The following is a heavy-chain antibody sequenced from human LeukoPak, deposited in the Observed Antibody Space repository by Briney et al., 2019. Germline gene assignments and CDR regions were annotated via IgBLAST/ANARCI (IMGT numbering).Heavy chain of an antibody. V-gene: IGHV3-30*04. J-gene: IGHJ4*02. Sequence: QPGRSLRLSCAASGFTFSSYAMHWVRQAPGKGLEWVAVISYDGSNKYYADSVKGRFTISRDNAKNSLYLQMNSLRAEDTAVYYCARDHNFETGGFDYWGQGTLVTVSS. D-gene: IGHD1-26*01. CDR1: GFTFSSYA. CDR2: ISYDGSNK. CDR3: ARDHNFETGGFDY.